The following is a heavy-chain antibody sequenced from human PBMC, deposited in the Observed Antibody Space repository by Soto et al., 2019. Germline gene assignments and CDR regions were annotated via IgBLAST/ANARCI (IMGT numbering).Heavy chain of an antibody. CDR2: VEVENDVR. CDR1: GITFSDLH. CDR3: AAVRGSLGSLSFDY. V-gene: IGHV1-69-2*01. Sequence: EVLLQQSGAEAREPGGVVKMSCAVSGITFSDLHMHWVKQAPGKGLEWVGLVEVENDVRLYAEKYRGRLNINTDTSRHTSYMELTSLTSDDTAIYFCAAVRGSLGSLSFDYWGQGTPVTVSA. J-gene: IGHJ4*02. D-gene: IGHD1-26*01.